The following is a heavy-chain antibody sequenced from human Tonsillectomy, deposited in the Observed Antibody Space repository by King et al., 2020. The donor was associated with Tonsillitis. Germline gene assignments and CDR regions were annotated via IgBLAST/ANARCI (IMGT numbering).Heavy chain of an antibody. CDR2: IIPIFGTP. Sequence: QLVQSGAEVKKPGSSVKVSCKASGGTFRSYAISWVRQAPGQGLEWMGGIIPIFGTPDHAQKSQGRLTITADESTSTAYMELSSLRSEDTAVYYCARGANYYDTSGFWGYFDYWGQGTLVTVSS. CDR3: ARGANYYDTSGFWGYFDY. D-gene: IGHD3-22*01. CDR1: GGTFRSYA. V-gene: IGHV1-69*12. J-gene: IGHJ4*02.